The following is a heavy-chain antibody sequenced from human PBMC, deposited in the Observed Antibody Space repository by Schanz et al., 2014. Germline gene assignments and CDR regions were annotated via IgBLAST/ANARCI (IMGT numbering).Heavy chain of an antibody. CDR3: AKYGGELGVSFEY. V-gene: IGHV3-7*01. J-gene: IGHJ4*02. CDR1: GFTFSSYW. Sequence: EVQLLESGGGLVQPGGSLRLSCAASGFTFSSYWMSWVRQAPGEGLEWVANIKQDGSEKYYVDSVKGRFTISRDNAKNSTYLQMNSLRPEDTAVYYCAKYGGELGVSFEYWGQGTLVTVSS. D-gene: IGHD7-27*01. CDR2: IKQDGSEK.